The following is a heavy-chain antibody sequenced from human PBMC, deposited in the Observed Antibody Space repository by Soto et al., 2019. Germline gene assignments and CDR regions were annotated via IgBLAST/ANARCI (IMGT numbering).Heavy chain of an antibody. CDR1: GGSISTGVYY. CDR2: IYYSGST. J-gene: IGHJ6*02. CDR3: ARDPHLYSNDAGGYYYYGMDV. Sequence: NPSETLSLTCTVSGGSISTGVYYWSWIRRHPGKGLECIGYIYYSGSTYYNPSLKSRVTISVDTSKNQFSLKLSSVTAADTAVYYCARDPHLYSNDAGGYYYYGMDVWGQGTTVTVSS. D-gene: IGHD4-4*01. V-gene: IGHV4-31*03.